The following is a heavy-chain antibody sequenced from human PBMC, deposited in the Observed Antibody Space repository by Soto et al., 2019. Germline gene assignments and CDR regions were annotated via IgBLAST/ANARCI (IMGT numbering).Heavy chain of an antibody. CDR2: IYPGDSDT. J-gene: IGHJ4*02. CDR3: ARRVDTKAFYDF. CDR1: GYSFTNYW. D-gene: IGHD5-18*01. Sequence: EVQLVQSGAEVKKPGESLRISCKGSGYSFTNYWIGWVRQMPGKGLEWMGIIYPGDSDTRYSLSFQGQVTISADKSITPAYLQWSSLKASDTAMYYCARRVDTKAFYDFWGQGTLVTVSS. V-gene: IGHV5-51*01.